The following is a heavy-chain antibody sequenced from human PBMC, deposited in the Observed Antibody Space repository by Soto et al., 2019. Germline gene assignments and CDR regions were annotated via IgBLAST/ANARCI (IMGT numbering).Heavy chain of an antibody. J-gene: IGHJ4*02. CDR3: AKGHVREDTFGSLFDY. Sequence: PGGSLRLSCAASGFTFSSYAMSWVRQAPGKGLEWVSAISGSGGSTYYADSVEGRFTISRDNSKNTLYLQMNSLRAEDTAVYYCAKGHVREDTFGSLFDYWGQGTLVTVSS. CDR1: GFTFSSYA. CDR2: ISGSGGST. V-gene: IGHV3-23*01. D-gene: IGHD2-15*01.